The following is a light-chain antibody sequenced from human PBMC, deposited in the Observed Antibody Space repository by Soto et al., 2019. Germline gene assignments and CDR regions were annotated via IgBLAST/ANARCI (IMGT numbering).Light chain of an antibody. CDR1: QTINNY. J-gene: IGKJ4*01. CDR2: DAS. Sequence: EIVLTQSTATLSLSPGERATLSCRASQTINNYLAWYHQKPGQAPRLLVYDASYRAIGIPARLSGSGSGTDCTLTISSLAPEDVAVYYCQQRSDWPPRLTFGGGTKVEIK. V-gene: IGKV3-11*01. CDR3: QQRSDWPPRLT.